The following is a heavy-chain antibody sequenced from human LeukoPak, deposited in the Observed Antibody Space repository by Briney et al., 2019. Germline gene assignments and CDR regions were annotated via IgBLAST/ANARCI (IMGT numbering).Heavy chain of an antibody. J-gene: IGHJ4*02. D-gene: IGHD2-2*01. CDR2: ISWDGGST. CDR3: AKEGYCSSTSCSGGDYFDY. CDR1: VFTFDDYA. V-gene: IGHV3-43D*03. Sequence: GGSLRLSCAACVFTFDDYAMHWVRQAPGKGLEWVSLISWDGGSTYYADSVKGRFTISRDNSKNSLYLQMNSLRAEDTALYYCAKEGYCSSTSCSGGDYFDYWGQGTLVTVSS.